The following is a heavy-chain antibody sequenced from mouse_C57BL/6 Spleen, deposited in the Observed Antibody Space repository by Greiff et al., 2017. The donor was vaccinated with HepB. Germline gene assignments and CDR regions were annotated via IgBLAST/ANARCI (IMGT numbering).Heavy chain of an antibody. J-gene: IGHJ2*01. V-gene: IGHV1-50*01. Sequence: QVQLQQPGAELVKPGASVKLSCKASGYTFTSYWMQWVKQRPGQGLEWIGEIDPSDSYTNYNQKFKGKATLTVDTSSSTAYMQLSSLTSEDSAVYYCARGDYYGYFDYWGQGTTLTVSS. CDR3: ARGDYYGYFDY. D-gene: IGHD1-1*01. CDR2: IDPSDSYT. CDR1: GYTFTSYW.